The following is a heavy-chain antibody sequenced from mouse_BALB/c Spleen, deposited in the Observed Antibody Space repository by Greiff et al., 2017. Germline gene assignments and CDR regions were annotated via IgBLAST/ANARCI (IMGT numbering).Heavy chain of an antibody. V-gene: IGHV2-9*02. CDR3: ARDHGSSYWYFDV. J-gene: IGHJ1*01. CDR2: IWAGGST. Sequence: VQLQESGPGLVAPSQSLSITCTVSGFSLTSYGVHWVRQPPGKGLEWLGVIWAGGSTNYNSALMSRLSISKDNSKSQVFLKMNSLQTDDTAMYYCARDHGSSYWYFDVWGAGTTVTVSS. D-gene: IGHD1-1*01. CDR1: GFSLTSYG.